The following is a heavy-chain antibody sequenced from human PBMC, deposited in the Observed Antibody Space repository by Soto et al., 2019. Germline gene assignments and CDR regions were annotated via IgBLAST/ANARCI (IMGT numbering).Heavy chain of an antibody. CDR3: ASLGGNAISGWFDP. CDR1: GGTFSSYA. CDR2: IIPIFGTA. Sequence: ASVKFSCNASGGTFSSYAISCMQQAPGQGLEWMGGIIPIFGTANYAQKFQGRVTITADKSTSTAYMELSSLRSEDTAVYYCASLGGNAISGWFDPWGQGTLVTVSS. J-gene: IGHJ5*02. D-gene: IGHD1-1*01. V-gene: IGHV1-69*06.